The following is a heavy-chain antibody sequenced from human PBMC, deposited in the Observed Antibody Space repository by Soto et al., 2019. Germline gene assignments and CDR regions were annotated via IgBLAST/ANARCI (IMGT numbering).Heavy chain of an antibody. J-gene: IGHJ2*01. Sequence: SQTLSLTCAISGDSVSSDSATWNWIRQSPSRGLEWLGRTYYRSKWYNDYAVSVKSRIAITPDTSKNQLSLQLNSVTPEDTAVFFFAKDRRGWQLDFDPRGRGTLGTGSS. CDR3: AKDRRGWQLDFDP. CDR2: TYYRSKWYN. V-gene: IGHV6-1*01. D-gene: IGHD6-19*01. CDR1: GDSVSSDSAT.